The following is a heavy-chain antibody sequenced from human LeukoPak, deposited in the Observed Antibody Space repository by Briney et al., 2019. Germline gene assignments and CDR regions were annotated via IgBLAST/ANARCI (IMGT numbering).Heavy chain of an antibody. V-gene: IGHV1-18*01. Sequence: ASVTVSCKASGYTFISYTISWVRQAPGQGLEWMGWISPYNDNTDYAQKFQGRVSMTTDTATRTAYMELRSLRSDDTAVYYCAREAEVWGSFRYFDSWGQGTLVTVSS. D-gene: IGHD3-16*02. CDR2: ISPYNDNT. J-gene: IGHJ5*01. CDR3: AREAEVWGSFRYFDS. CDR1: GYTFISYT.